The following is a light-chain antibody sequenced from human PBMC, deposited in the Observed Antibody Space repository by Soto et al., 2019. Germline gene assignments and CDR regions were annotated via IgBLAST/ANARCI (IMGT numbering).Light chain of an antibody. Sequence: EIVLTQSPGTLSLSPGERVTLSCRASQTVTNRYFAWYQHRRGQAPRLLIYGTSNRATGVPDRFSGSGSGTDFSLTIARLEPEDFAVYFCQQYASSITFGGGTKVEF. CDR3: QQYASSIT. V-gene: IGKV3-20*01. CDR1: QTVTNRY. CDR2: GTS. J-gene: IGKJ4*01.